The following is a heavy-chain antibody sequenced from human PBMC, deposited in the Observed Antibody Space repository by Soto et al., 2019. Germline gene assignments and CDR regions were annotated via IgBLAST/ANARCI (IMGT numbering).Heavy chain of an antibody. J-gene: IGHJ4*02. CDR1: GNSIYREL. V-gene: IGHV5-51*07. D-gene: IGHD1-26*01. CDR2: IYPGDSDT. Sequence: GQSPNISGKGCGNSIYRELATGLHQVPEKGLECIGTIYPGDSDTKYSSAFRGHVTISADTSVSTPYLQWRSLEATDSAIYYCARYSGSYSHYLDFWCQGTLVTVS. CDR3: ARYSGSYSHYLDF.